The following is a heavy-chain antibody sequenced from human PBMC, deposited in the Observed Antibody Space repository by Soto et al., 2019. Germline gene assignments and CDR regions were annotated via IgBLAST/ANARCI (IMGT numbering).Heavy chain of an antibody. CDR3: ARGLSQVSLVDGIAARLYYYYGMDV. CDR1: CGSFSGYY. J-gene: IGHJ6*02. Sequence: SETLSLTCAVYCGSFSGYYWSWIRQPPGKGLEWIGEINHSGSTNYNPSLKSRVTISVDTSKNQLSLKLSSVTAADTAVYYCARGLSQVSLVDGIAARLYYYYGMDVWGQGTTVTVSS. V-gene: IGHV4-34*01. CDR2: INHSGST. D-gene: IGHD6-6*01.